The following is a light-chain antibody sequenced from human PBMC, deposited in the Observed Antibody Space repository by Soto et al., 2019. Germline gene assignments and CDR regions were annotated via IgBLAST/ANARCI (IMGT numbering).Light chain of an antibody. Sequence: IVLTQSPGTLSLSPGERVTLSCRASQSISNNHLAWYQQKPGQSPRLLIHGKSNRDTGIPDRFSGSGSGTDFTLTFSRLEPEDFAVYYCEYYGTSITVGGGTRLEIK. J-gene: IGKJ5*01. CDR2: GKS. V-gene: IGKV3-20*01. CDR3: EYYGTSIT. CDR1: QSISNNH.